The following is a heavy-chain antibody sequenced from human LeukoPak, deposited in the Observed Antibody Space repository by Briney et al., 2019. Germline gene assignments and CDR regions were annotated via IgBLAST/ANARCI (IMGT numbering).Heavy chain of an antibody. D-gene: IGHD6-19*01. J-gene: IGHJ3*02. CDR3: ASDHGSGWLPGALDI. CDR2: IKQEGREK. CDR1: EFTFSSYW. V-gene: IGHV3-7*01. Sequence: GGSLRLSRAASEFTFSSYWMSWFRQAAGKGLEWVANIKQEGREKYYVDSVKGRFTISRDNAQNSLYLQMNSLRAEDTAVYYCASDHGSGWLPGALDIWRQGTMVTVSS.